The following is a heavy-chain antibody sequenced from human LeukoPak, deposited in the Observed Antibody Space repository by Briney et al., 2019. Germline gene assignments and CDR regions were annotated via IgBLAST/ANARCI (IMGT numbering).Heavy chain of an antibody. J-gene: IGHJ6*03. Sequence: SVKVSCKASGGTFSSYAISWVRQAPGQGLEWMGGIIPIFGTANYAQKFQGRVTITTDESTSTAYMELSSLRSEDTAVYYCARAYYGSGSHASIYYYYYMDVWGKGTTVIVAS. V-gene: IGHV1-69*05. D-gene: IGHD3-10*01. CDR3: ARAYYGSGSHASIYYYYYMDV. CDR1: GGTFSSYA. CDR2: IIPIFGTA.